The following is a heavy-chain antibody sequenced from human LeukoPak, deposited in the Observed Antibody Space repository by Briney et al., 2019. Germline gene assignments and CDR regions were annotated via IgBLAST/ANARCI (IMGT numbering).Heavy chain of an antibody. CDR1: GFTFSSYA. V-gene: IGHV3-33*01. CDR2: ICYDGSTK. CDR3: ARVDYYDSSSSAWYFDL. D-gene: IGHD3-22*01. J-gene: IGHJ2*01. Sequence: GGSLRLSCAASGFTFSSYAMHWVRQAPGMGLECVSVICYDGSTKHYADSLKGRFTISRDNSKNTVYLQMSSLGAEDTAVYYCARVDYYDSSSSAWYFDLWGRGTLVTVSS.